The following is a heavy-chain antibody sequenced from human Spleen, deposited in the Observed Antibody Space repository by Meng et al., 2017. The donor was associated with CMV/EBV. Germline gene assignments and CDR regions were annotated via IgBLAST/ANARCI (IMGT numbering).Heavy chain of an antibody. CDR3: ARDRGLRETEDFDY. D-gene: IGHD4-17*01. CDR2: ISSSSGYV. V-gene: IGHV3-21*01. Sequence: AGCTFSSYGRNWVRQAPGKGLEWISSISSSSGYVYYADSLKGRFNISRDNAKKSLYLQMNNLRAEDTAVYYCARDRGLRETEDFDYWGQGTLVTVSS. CDR1: GCTFSSYG. J-gene: IGHJ4*02.